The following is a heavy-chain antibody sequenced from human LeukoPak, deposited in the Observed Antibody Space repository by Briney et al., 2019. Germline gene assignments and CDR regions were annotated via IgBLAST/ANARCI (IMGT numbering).Heavy chain of an antibody. D-gene: IGHD3-9*01. V-gene: IGHV3-33*01. J-gene: IGHJ4*02. CDR3: ARDFLTGYSPLGY. CDR2: IWYDGSNK. Sequence: RVSCKASGYTFTDYYMHWVRQAPGKGLEWVAVIWYDGSNKYYADSVKGRFTISRDNSKNTLYLQMNSLRAEDTAVYYCARDFLTGYSPLGYWGQGTLVTVSS. CDR1: GYTFTDYY.